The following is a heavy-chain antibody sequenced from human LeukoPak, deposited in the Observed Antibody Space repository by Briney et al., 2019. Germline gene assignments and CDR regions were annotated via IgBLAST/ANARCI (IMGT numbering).Heavy chain of an antibody. CDR1: GFTFDDYG. CDR2: INWNGGST. V-gene: IGHV3-20*04. J-gene: IGHJ4*02. Sequence: GGSLRLSCAASGFTFDDYGMSWVRQAPGKGLDWVSGINWNGGSTGYADSVKGRFTISRDNAKNSLYLQMNNLRAEDTALYYCARVNSDYYDSSGYYYWGQGTLVTVSS. D-gene: IGHD3-22*01. CDR3: ARVNSDYYDSSGYYY.